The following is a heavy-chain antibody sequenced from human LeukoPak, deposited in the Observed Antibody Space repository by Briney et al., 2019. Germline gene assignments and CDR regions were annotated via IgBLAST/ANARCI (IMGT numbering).Heavy chain of an antibody. CDR3: ARRAYYYGSGSYYNDY. Sequence: SETLSLTCAVYGGSFSGYYWSWIRQPPGKGLEWIGYIYYSGSTNYNPSLKSRVTISVDTSRNQFSLKLSSVTAADTAVYYCARRAYYYGSGSYYNDYWGQGTLVTVSS. D-gene: IGHD3-10*01. J-gene: IGHJ4*02. CDR1: GGSFSGYY. V-gene: IGHV4-59*01. CDR2: IYYSGST.